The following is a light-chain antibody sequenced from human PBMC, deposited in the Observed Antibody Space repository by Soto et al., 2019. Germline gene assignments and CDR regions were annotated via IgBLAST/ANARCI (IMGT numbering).Light chain of an antibody. CDR3: QQYNNWPGT. V-gene: IGKV3-15*01. Sequence: EIVMTQSPATLSLSPGERATLSRRASQSVTSNLAWYQQKPGQAPRLLIYVASTRATGIPARFSGSGSGTEFTLTISSLQSEDFAVYYCQQYNNWPGTFGQGTKVEIK. CDR1: QSVTSN. CDR2: VAS. J-gene: IGKJ1*01.